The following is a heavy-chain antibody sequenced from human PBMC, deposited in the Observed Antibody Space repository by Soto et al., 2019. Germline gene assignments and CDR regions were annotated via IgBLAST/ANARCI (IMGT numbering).Heavy chain of an antibody. CDR3: AKDLGKIVVVVAAYNWFDP. J-gene: IGHJ5*02. D-gene: IGHD2-15*01. Sequence: GGSLRLSCAASGFTFSSYAMSWVRQAPGKGLEWVSAISGSGGSTYYADSVKGRFTISRDNSKNTLYLQMNSLRAEDTAVYYCAKDLGKIVVVVAAYNWFDPWGQGTLVTVSS. CDR1: GFTFSSYA. CDR2: ISGSGGST. V-gene: IGHV3-23*01.